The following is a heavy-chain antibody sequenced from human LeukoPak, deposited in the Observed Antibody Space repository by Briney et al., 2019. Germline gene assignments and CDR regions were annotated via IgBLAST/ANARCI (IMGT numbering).Heavy chain of an antibody. D-gene: IGHD3-22*01. CDR3: AKDRSYYDSGGFRNFDY. CDR1: GFTFSSYG. CDR2: IRYDGVNA. J-gene: IGHJ4*02. V-gene: IGHV3-30*02. Sequence: GGSLRLSCAASGFTFSSYGMHWVRQAPGKGLEWVTYIRYDGVNAYYADSVKGRFTISRDNSKNTLYLQMNSLRPEDTAVYYCAKDRSYYDSGGFRNFDYWGQGTLVTVSS.